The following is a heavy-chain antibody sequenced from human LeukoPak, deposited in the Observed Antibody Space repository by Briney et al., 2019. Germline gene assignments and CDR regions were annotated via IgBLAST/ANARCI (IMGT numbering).Heavy chain of an antibody. Sequence: SETLSLTCTVSGGSISSGGYYWSWLRQHPGKGLEWIGYIYYSGSTYYNPSLKSRVTISVDTSKNQFSLKLSSVTAADTAVYYCASKSQWTSWFDPWGQGTLVTVSS. J-gene: IGHJ5*02. V-gene: IGHV4-31*03. CDR2: IYYSGST. CDR3: ASKSQWTSWFDP. CDR1: GGSISSGGYY. D-gene: IGHD6-19*01.